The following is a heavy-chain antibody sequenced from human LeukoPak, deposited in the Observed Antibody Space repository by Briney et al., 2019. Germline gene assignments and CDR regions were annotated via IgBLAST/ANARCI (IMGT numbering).Heavy chain of an antibody. J-gene: IGHJ3*02. CDR2: INHSGST. Sequence: SGTLSLTCAVYGGSFSGYYWSWIRQPPGKGLEWIGEINHSGSTNYNPSLKSRVTISVDTSKNQFSLKLSSVTAADTAVYYCARGLTVRRAFDIWGQGTMVTVSS. CDR3: ARGLTVRRAFDI. CDR1: GGSFSGYY. D-gene: IGHD4-11*01. V-gene: IGHV4-34*01.